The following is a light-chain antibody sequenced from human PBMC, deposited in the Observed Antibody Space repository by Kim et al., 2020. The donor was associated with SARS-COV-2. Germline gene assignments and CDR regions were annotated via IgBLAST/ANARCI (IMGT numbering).Light chain of an antibody. CDR1: QSVDSTY. J-gene: IGKJ2*02. Sequence: EIVLTQSPDTLSLSPGERATLSCRASQSVDSTYLGWYQQKPGQAPRLLIYGASSRATGIPDRFSSSGSGTDFTLTISRLEPEDFATYYCQQYDTSPCTFGQGTKLEI. CDR2: GAS. V-gene: IGKV3-20*01. CDR3: QQYDTSPCT.